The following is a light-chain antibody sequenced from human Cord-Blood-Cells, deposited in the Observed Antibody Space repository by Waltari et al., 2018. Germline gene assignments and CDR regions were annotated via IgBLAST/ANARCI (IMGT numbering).Light chain of an antibody. CDR2: YVS. J-gene: IGLJ2*01. CDR1: SSDVGGYNY. V-gene: IGLV2-14*01. Sequence: QSALTQPAPVSGSPGQPITISCTGTSSDVGGYNYVSWYPQHPGKAPKLMIYYVSNRPSGVSNRFSGSKSGNTASLTISGLQAEDEADYYCSSYTSSSTLVVFGGGTKLTVL. CDR3: SSYTSSSTLVV.